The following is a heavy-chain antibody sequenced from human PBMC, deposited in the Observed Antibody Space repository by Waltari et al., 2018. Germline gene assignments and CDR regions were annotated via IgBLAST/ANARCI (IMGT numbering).Heavy chain of an antibody. CDR2: LYYSGTT. CDR1: GGSINSDSFY. Sequence: QLQLQESGPGLVKPSETLSLTCTFSGGSINSDSFYWGGIRQPPGTGLDWIGSLYYSGTTSFSQTLRSRDTIYLETSKSQLALKLSSVAAADTAVYDCARAPDSWGQGTLVTVSS. V-gene: IGHV4-39*01. CDR3: ARAPDS. J-gene: IGHJ5*01.